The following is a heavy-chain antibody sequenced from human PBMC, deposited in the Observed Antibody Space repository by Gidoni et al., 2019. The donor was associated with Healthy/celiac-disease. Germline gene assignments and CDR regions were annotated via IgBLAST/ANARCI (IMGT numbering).Heavy chain of an antibody. CDR1: GFTLNCCT. Sequence: EVQLVESGGGLVKPGGSLRLSCVASGFTLNCCTRNWVRQAPGKGLEWVSSITSSSSYIYYADSVKGRFTISRDNAKNSLYLQMNSLRAEDTAVYYCASYDILTDSLDYWGQGTLVTVSS. J-gene: IGHJ4*02. V-gene: IGHV3-21*01. CDR3: ASYDILTDSLDY. CDR2: ITSSSSYI. D-gene: IGHD3-9*01.